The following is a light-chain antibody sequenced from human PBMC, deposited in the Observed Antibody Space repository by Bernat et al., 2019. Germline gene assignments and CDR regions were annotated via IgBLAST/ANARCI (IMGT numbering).Light chain of an antibody. CDR1: QTVPKTY. CDR2: GAS. J-gene: IGKJ4*01. V-gene: IGKV3-20*01. Sequence: EIVLTQSPGTLSLSPGERATLSCRASQTVPKTYISWYQQKPGQAPRLLIYGASSRATDTPDRFTGSGSATDFTLTINRLDPGDFVVYYCQEYGSAQQITFGGGTKVEI. CDR3: QEYGSAQQIT.